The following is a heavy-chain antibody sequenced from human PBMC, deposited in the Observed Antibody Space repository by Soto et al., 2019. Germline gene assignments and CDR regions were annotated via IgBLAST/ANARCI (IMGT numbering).Heavy chain of an antibody. CDR1: GFTFSSYA. V-gene: IGHV3-23*01. Sequence: GGSLGLSCAAAGFTFSSYAMRWVRQAPGKGLEWVSAISGSGGSTYYADSVKGRFTISRDNSKNTLYLQMNSLRAEDTAVYYCARAKRTAVYGDYDGNYYYYYMDVWGKGTTVTVSS. CDR3: ARAKRTAVYGDYDGNYYYYYMDV. D-gene: IGHD4-17*01. CDR2: ISGSGGST. J-gene: IGHJ6*03.